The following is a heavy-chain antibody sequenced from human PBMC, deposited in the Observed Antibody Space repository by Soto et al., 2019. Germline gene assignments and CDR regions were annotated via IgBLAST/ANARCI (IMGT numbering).Heavy chain of an antibody. D-gene: IGHD2-15*01. Sequence: EVQLVESGGGLVQPGRSLRLSCAASGFTFDDYAMHWVRQAPGKGLEWVSGISWNSGNIGYADSVKGRFTISRDNAKNSLYLQMNSLRAEDTALYYCAKSTGYCSGGSCYDDAFDIWGQGTMVTVSS. CDR1: GFTFDDYA. CDR3: AKSTGYCSGGSCYDDAFDI. V-gene: IGHV3-9*01. J-gene: IGHJ3*02. CDR2: ISWNSGNI.